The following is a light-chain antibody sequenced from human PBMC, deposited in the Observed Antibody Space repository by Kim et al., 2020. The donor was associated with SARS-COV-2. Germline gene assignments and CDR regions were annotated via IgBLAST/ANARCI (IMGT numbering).Light chain of an antibody. CDR3: NSRDSSGNHLV. CDR1: SLRSYY. CDR2: GKN. V-gene: IGLV3-19*01. J-gene: IGLJ2*01. Sequence: LGQTVRITCQGDSLRSYYASWYQQKPGQAPLLVIYGKNNRPSGIPDRFSGSSSGNTASLTITGAQAEDEADYYCNSRDSSGNHLVFGGGTQLTVL.